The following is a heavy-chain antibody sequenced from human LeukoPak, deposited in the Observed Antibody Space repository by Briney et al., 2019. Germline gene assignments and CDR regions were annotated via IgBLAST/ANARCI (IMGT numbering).Heavy chain of an antibody. CDR3: AKPMYSSSGPDAFDI. V-gene: IGHV3-9*01. Sequence: GGSLRLSCAASGFTFDDYAMHWVRQAPGKGLEWVSGISWNSGSIGYADSVKGRFTISRDNAKNSLYLQMNSLRAEDTALYYCAKPMYSSSGPDAFDIWGQGTMVTVSS. J-gene: IGHJ3*02. D-gene: IGHD6-13*01. CDR1: GFTFDDYA. CDR2: ISWNSGSI.